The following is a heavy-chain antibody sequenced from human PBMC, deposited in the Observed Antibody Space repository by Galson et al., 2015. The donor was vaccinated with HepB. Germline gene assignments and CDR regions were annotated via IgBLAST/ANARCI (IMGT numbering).Heavy chain of an antibody. D-gene: IGHD1-26*01. V-gene: IGHV3-66*01. CDR3: ATGIVGLIPLEY. CDR2: IYSVSSI. Sequence: LRLSCAASGLTVSSNYMSWVRQAPGKGLEWVSLIYSVSSIYYADSVKGRFIISRDNSKNTLYLQMNSLRAEDTAVYYCATGIVGLIPLEYWGQGTLVTVSS. CDR1: GLTVSSNY. J-gene: IGHJ4*02.